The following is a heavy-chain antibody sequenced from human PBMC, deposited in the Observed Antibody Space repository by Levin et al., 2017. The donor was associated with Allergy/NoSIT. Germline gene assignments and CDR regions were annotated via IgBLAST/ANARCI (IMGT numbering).Heavy chain of an antibody. CDR3: ARDRSGDYFYH. J-gene: IGHJ4*02. V-gene: IGHV3-33*01. CDR1: GFPFNHYG. CDR2: ILYDGSKT. Sequence: TGGSLRLSCEASGFPFNHYGMHWVRQAPGKGLEWVAFILYDGSKTYYRDSVKGRFTVSRDNSKNTLYLQMNSLRVADTAVYFCARDRSGDYFYHWGKGTLVTVSS. D-gene: IGHD1-26*01.